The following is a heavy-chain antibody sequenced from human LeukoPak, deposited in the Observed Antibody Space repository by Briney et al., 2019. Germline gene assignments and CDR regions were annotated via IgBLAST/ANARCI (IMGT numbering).Heavy chain of an antibody. CDR1: GVTLSNYA. J-gene: IGHJ4*02. Sequence: GGSLRLSCVASGVTLSNYAMSWARQAPGKGLEWVSAISGSGGSTYYADSVKGRFTISRDNSKNTLYLQMNSLRAEDTAVYYCAKDYDFWSGYYIPLDYWGQGTLVTVSS. CDR3: AKDYDFWSGYYIPLDY. CDR2: ISGSGGST. D-gene: IGHD3-3*01. V-gene: IGHV3-23*01.